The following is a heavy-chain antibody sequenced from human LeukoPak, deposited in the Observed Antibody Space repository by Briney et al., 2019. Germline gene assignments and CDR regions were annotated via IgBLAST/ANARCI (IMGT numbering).Heavy chain of an antibody. V-gene: IGHV3-21*03. CDR3: TTVSMDTPQGL. J-gene: IGHJ4*02. D-gene: IGHD5-18*01. CDR2: ISSSSSYI. CDR1: GFTFSSYS. Sequence: PGGSLRLSCAASGFTFSSYSMNWVRQAPGKGLEWVSSISSSSSYIYYADSVKGRFTISRDNAKNSLYLQMNSLKTEDTAVYYCTTVSMDTPQGLWGQGTLVTVSS.